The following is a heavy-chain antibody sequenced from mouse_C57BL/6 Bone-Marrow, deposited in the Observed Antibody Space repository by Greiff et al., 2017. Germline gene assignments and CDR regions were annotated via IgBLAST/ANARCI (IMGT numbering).Heavy chain of an antibody. D-gene: IGHD2-10*02. V-gene: IGHV14-2*01. CDR3: AVWAILPFWFAY. J-gene: IGHJ3*01. CDR1: GFNIKDYY. Sequence: EVQVVESGAELVKPGASVKLSCTASGFNIKDYYMHWVKQRTEQGLEWIGRIDPEDGETKYAPKFQGKATITADTSSNTAYLQLSSLTSEDTAVYYCAVWAILPFWFAYWGQGTLVTVSA. CDR2: IDPEDGET.